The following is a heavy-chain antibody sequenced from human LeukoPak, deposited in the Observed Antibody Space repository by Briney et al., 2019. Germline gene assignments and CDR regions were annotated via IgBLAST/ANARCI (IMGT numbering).Heavy chain of an antibody. D-gene: IGHD2-2*02. Sequence: ASVKVSCKASGYTFTSYDINWVRQATGQGLEWMGWMNPNSGNTGYAQKFQGRVTMTRNTSISTAYMELSSLRSEDTAVYYCATDGVVPAAIRYYGMDVWGRGTTVTVSS. J-gene: IGHJ6*02. CDR1: GYTFTSYD. V-gene: IGHV1-8*01. CDR2: MNPNSGNT. CDR3: ATDGVVPAAIRYYGMDV.